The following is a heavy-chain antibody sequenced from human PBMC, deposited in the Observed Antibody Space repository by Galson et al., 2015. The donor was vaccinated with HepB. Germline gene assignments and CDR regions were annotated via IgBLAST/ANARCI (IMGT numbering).Heavy chain of an antibody. CDR3: ATDKPHSPDCSSTSCYAGEGRYYYYGMDV. V-gene: IGHV1-24*01. CDR2: FDPEDGET. Sequence: SVKVSCKVSGYTLTELSMHWVRQAPGKGLEWMGGFDPEDGETIYAQKFQGRVTMTEDTSTDTAYMELSSLRSEDTAVYYCATDKPHSPDCSSTSCYAGEGRYYYYGMDVWGQGTTVTVSS. J-gene: IGHJ6*02. D-gene: IGHD2-2*01. CDR1: GYTLTELS.